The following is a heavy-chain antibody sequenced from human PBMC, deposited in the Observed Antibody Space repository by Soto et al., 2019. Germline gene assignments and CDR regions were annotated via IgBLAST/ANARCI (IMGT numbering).Heavy chain of an antibody. CDR2: IKQDGSEK. Sequence: GGSLRLSCAASGFTFSSYWMSWVRQAPGKGLEWVANIKQDGSEKYYVDSVKGRFTISRDNAKNSLYLQMNSLRVEDTAVYYCARDKQRPVYYYYYGMDVWGQGTTVTVSS. CDR3: ARDKQRPVYYYYYGMDV. V-gene: IGHV3-7*05. D-gene: IGHD6-25*01. CDR1: GFTFSSYW. J-gene: IGHJ6*02.